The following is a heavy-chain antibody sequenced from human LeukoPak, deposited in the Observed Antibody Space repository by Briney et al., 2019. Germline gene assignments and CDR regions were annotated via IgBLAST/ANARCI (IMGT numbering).Heavy chain of an antibody. CDR2: IYTSGST. V-gene: IGHV4-4*07. CDR1: GGSISSYY. CDR3: AISDILTGYTCAPCFDY. D-gene: IGHD3-9*01. J-gene: IGHJ4*02. Sequence: SETLSLTCTVSGGSISSYYWSWIRQPAGKGLEWIGRIYTSGSTNYNPSLKSRVTMSVDTSKNQFSLKLSSVTAADTAVYYCAISDILTGYTCAPCFDYWGQGTLVTVSS.